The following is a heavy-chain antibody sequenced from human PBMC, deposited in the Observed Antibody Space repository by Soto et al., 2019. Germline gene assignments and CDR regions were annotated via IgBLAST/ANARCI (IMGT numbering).Heavy chain of an antibody. CDR2: IFPVDSAT. J-gene: IGHJ4*02. CDR3: AIRGYTYGYYFSY. Sequence: WESLKISCKGSGFTFTTYWIAWVRQVPGKGLEWMGIIFPVDSATTYSPSFQGQVTISADKSITTAYLQWSSLKASDTAMYYCAIRGYTYGYYFSYWGQGTLVTVSS. D-gene: IGHD5-18*01. CDR1: GFTFTTYW. V-gene: IGHV5-51*01.